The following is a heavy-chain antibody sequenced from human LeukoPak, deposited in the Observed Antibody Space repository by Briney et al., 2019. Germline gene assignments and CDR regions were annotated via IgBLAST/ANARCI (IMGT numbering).Heavy chain of an antibody. V-gene: IGHV4-30-2*01. CDR3: ARDAGHQLSRRNYYAMDV. J-gene: IGHJ6*02. Sequence: SQTLSLTCAVSGGSISSGGYSWSWIRQPPGKGLEWIGYIYHSGSTYYNPSLKSRVTISVDTSKNQFSLKLCSVTAADTAVYYCARDAGHQLSRRNYYAMDVWGQGTTVTVSS. CDR2: IYHSGST. D-gene: IGHD1-1*01. CDR1: GGSISSGGYS.